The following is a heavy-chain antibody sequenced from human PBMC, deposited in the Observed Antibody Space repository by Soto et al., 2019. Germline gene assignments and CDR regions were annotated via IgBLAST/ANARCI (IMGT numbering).Heavy chain of an antibody. V-gene: IGHV6-1*01. D-gene: IGHD5-18*01. Sequence: SQTLSLTCAISGDSVSSNSAAWNWIRQSPSRGLEWLGRTYYRSKWYNDYAVSVKSRITINPDTSKNQFSLQLNSVTPEDMAVYYCARELRGIQLWLLAWFDPWGQGTLVTVSS. CDR2: TYYRSKWYN. J-gene: IGHJ5*02. CDR1: GDSVSSNSAA. CDR3: ARELRGIQLWLLAWFDP.